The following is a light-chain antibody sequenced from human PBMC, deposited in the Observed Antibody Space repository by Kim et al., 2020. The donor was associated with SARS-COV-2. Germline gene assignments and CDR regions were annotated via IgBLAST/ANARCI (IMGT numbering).Light chain of an antibody. J-gene: IGKJ2*01. CDR1: QSFTMW. CDR3: QQYNRAPYN. Sequence: SPGGDRVTITCRASQSFTMWLGWYQQKPGKAPKLLIYKASTLQRGVPSRFSGSGSGTNFSLTISSLQPDDLATYYCQQYNRAPYNFGQGTKLEIK. CDR2: KAS. V-gene: IGKV1-5*03.